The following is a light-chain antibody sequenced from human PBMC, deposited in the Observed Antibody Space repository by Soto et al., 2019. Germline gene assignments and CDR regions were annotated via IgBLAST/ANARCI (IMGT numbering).Light chain of an antibody. V-gene: IGLV2-14*03. CDR2: DVS. J-gene: IGLJ1*01. Sequence: QSVLTQPVSVSGSHGQSIPIFCTGTSSDVGGYNYVSWYQHHPGKAPKLMIFDVSNRPSGVSNRFSGSKSGNTASLTISGLQPEDEADYYCSSYTTSNTRQIVFGTGTKVTVL. CDR3: SSYTTSNTRQIV. CDR1: SSDVGGYNY.